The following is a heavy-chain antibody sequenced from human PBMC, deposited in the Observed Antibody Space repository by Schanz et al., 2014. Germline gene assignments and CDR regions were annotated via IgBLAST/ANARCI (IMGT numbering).Heavy chain of an antibody. CDR1: RFTFSSYS. CDR3: ARDGGRDGYNLAFDV. J-gene: IGHJ6*02. D-gene: IGHD5-12*01. Sequence: EVQLVESGGGLVKPGGSLRLSCEASRFTFSSYSFNWVRQAPGKGLEWISSMYINSGSTQYADSVKGRFIISRDSSKNTLFLQMNSLRAEDTAVYFCARDGGRDGYNLAFDVWGQGTTVTVSS. V-gene: IGHV3-21*04. CDR2: MYINSGST.